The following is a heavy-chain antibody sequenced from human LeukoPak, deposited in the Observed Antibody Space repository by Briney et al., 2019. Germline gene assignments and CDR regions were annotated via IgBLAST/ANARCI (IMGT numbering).Heavy chain of an antibody. CDR3: ARDASRTNFDP. Sequence: ASVKVSCKASGYTFTAYYIHWVRQAPGQRLEWMGWINPNGGSTHYAQDFQGRLTMTRDTSTSTAYMELNGLRSDDTAVYYCARDASRTNFDPWGQGTLVTVSS. CDR1: GYTFTAYY. CDR2: INPNGGST. D-gene: IGHD2-2*01. V-gene: IGHV1-2*02. J-gene: IGHJ5*02.